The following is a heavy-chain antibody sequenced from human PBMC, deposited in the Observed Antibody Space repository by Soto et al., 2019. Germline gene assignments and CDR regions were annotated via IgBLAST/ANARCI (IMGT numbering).Heavy chain of an antibody. J-gene: IGHJ3*02. CDR2: ISSSGSTI. CDR3: ARRTSYSSGCHDAFDI. Sequence: QVQLVESGGGLVKPGGSLRLSCAASGFTFSDYYMSWIRQAPGKGLEWVSYISSSGSTIYYADSVQGRFTISMDNAKNSLYLQMNSLRAEDTAVYYCARRTSYSSGCHDAFDIWGQGTMVTVSS. D-gene: IGHD6-19*01. CDR1: GFTFSDYY. V-gene: IGHV3-11*01.